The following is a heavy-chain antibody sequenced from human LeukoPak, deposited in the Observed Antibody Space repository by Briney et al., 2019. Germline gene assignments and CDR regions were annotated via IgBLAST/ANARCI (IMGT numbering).Heavy chain of an antibody. V-gene: IGHV3-7*03. CDR3: ASARYSGYDCVY. J-gene: IGHJ4*02. CDR2: IKQDGSEK. CDR1: GFTFSSYS. Sequence: QTGGSLRLSCAASGFTFSSYSMNWVRQAPGKGLEWVANIKQDGSEKYYVDSVKGRFTISRDNAKNTLYLQMNSLRAEDTAVYYCASARYSGYDCVYWGQGTLVTVSS. D-gene: IGHD5-12*01.